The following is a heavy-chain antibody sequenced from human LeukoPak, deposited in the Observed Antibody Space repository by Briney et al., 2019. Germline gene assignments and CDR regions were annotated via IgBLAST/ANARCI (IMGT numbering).Heavy chain of an antibody. CDR1: GGTFSSYA. CDR3: ARIQEPDYYDSSGYSPFDP. V-gene: IGHV1-69*04. J-gene: IGHJ5*02. D-gene: IGHD3-22*01. Sequence: PVKVSCKASGGTFSSYAISWVRQAPGQGLEWMGRIIPILGIANYAQKFQGRVTITADKSTSTAYMELSSLRSEDTAVYYCARIQEPDYYDSSGYSPFDPWGQGTLVTVSS. CDR2: IIPILGIA.